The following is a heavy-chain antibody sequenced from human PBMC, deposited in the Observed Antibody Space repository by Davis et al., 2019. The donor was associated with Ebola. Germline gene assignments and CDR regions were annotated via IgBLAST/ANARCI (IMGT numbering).Heavy chain of an antibody. V-gene: IGHV2-5*02. CDR3: AHSLGSQMATAIPLDY. J-gene: IGHJ4*02. D-gene: IGHD5-24*01. Sequence: SGPTLVKPTQTLTLTCTFSGFSLTTSGVGVGWIRQPPGKALEWLALIYWDDNKRYSPSLNNRLIITKDTSKNQVVLTMTNMNPVDTATYYCAHSLGSQMATAIPLDYWGPGTLVTVSS. CDR1: GFSLTTSGVG. CDR2: IYWDDNK.